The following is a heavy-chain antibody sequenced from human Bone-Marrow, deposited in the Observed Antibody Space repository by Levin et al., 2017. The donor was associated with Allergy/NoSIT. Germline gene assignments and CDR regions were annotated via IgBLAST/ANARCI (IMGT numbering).Heavy chain of an antibody. Sequence: GGSLRLSCAASGFTFSSYWMSWVRQAPGKGLEWVANIKQDGSEKYYVDSVKGRFTISRDNAKNSLYLQMNSLRAEDTALYYCARDRGSGWYYYWGQGTLVTVSS. J-gene: IGHJ4*02. CDR3: ARDRGSGWYYY. CDR2: IKQDGSEK. D-gene: IGHD6-19*01. CDR1: GFTFSSYW. V-gene: IGHV3-7*01.